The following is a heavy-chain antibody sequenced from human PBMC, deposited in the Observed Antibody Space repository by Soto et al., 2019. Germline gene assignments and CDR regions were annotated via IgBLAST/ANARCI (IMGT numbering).Heavy chain of an antibody. Sequence: EVQLLESGGGLVQPGGSLRLSRVGSGFTFINYAMNWVRQAPGTGLEGVSTIRGGGDRTFDADTVKGRFTISRDNSKNTVNLQLNSLRADDTAVYYCARKVLGSTSRPDWWYVDLWGRGTLVTVSS. J-gene: IGHJ2*01. D-gene: IGHD2-2*01. V-gene: IGHV3-23*01. CDR2: IRGGGDRT. CDR1: GFTFINYA. CDR3: ARKVLGSTSRPDWWYVDL.